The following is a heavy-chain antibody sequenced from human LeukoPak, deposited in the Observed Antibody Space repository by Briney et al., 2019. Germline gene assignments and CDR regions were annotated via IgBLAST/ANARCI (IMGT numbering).Heavy chain of an antibody. V-gene: IGHV4-39*01. CDR3: ARLETSVTEHNWFDP. J-gene: IGHJ5*02. D-gene: IGHD2-21*02. Sequence: PSETLSLTCTVSGASISSSAYYWGWIRQPPGKGLEWIGSIGGSNYYRGSTYYNPSLKSRVTIHADTSKDQFSLKLSSVTAADTAVYYCARLETSVTEHNWFDPWGQGTLVTVSS. CDR1: GASISSSAYY. CDR2: IGGSNYYRGST.